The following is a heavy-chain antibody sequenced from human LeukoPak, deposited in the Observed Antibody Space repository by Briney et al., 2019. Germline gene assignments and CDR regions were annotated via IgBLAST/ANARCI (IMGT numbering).Heavy chain of an antibody. CDR2: IYHTGST. J-gene: IGHJ4*02. CDR1: LGLLRHYY. Sequence: TLSLTHTISLGLLRHYYWSWIRQSPAKGLEWIGYIYHTGSTSCSPSHKRRVTISADTSQNQFSLKLSSVTAADTAVYYCASRKLGNDYWGQGTLVTVSS. V-gene: IGHV4-59*01. D-gene: IGHD7-27*01. CDR3: ASRKLGNDY.